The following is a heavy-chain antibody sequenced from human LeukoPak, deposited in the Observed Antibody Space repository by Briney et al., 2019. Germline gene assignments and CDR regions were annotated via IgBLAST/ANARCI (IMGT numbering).Heavy chain of an antibody. D-gene: IGHD4-17*01. V-gene: IGHV3-23*01. CDR3: AKRATDYGDVLEH. CDR1: GFTFSSYA. CDR2: ISGSGGST. Sequence: GGSLSHSRAASGFTFSSYAMSWVRQAPGKGLEWVSAISGSGGSTYYADSVKGRFTISRDNSKNTLYLQMNSLRAEDTAVYYCAKRATDYGDVLEHWGQGTLVTVSS. J-gene: IGHJ1*01.